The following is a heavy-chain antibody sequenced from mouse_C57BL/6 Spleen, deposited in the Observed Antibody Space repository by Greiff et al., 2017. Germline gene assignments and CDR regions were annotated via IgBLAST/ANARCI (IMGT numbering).Heavy chain of an antibody. Sequence: QVQLKQSGAELVKPGASVKISCKASGYAFSSYWMNWVKQRPGKGLEWIGQIYPGDGDTNYNGKFKGKATLTADKSSSTAYMQLSSLTSEDSAVYFCAKILYYDYDGYAMDYWGQGTSVTVSS. D-gene: IGHD2-4*01. V-gene: IGHV1-80*01. CDR3: AKILYYDYDGYAMDY. CDR2: IYPGDGDT. J-gene: IGHJ4*01. CDR1: GYAFSSYW.